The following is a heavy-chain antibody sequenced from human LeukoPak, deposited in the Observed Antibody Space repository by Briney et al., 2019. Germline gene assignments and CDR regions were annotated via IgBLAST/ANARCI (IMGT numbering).Heavy chain of an antibody. J-gene: IGHJ4*02. CDR3: ARQGITRGWDFDL. Sequence: SETLSLTCTVSGGSIRSWYWSWIRKPPGKGLEWIGYIYDSGNTNYNPSLKSRVTISIDTSKNQFSLNLRSVTAVDTAVYYCARQGITRGWDFDLWGQGTLVTVSS. CDR2: IYDSGNT. D-gene: IGHD3-16*01. V-gene: IGHV4-59*08. CDR1: GGSIRSWY.